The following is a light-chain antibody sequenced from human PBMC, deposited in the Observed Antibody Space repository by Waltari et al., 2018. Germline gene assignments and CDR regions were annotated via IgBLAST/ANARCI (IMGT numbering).Light chain of an antibody. J-gene: IGKJ1*01. V-gene: IGKV3-20*01. Sequence: EIMFTQSAGPLTLSPRERASPSCRASQSISRALAWYQHNPGQAPRLLIYGASSSATGIPDRFRGSGSGTDFSLTISSLQPEDFAVYYWQHYVRLPATFCQGIKVDIK. CDR3: QHYVRLPAT. CDR1: QSISRA. CDR2: GAS.